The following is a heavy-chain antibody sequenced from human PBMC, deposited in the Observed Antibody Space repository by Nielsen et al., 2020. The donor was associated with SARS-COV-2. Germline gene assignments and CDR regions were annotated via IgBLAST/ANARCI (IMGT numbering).Heavy chain of an antibody. V-gene: IGHV3-23*01. J-gene: IGHJ4*02. D-gene: IGHD3-16*01. CDR1: GFTFSSYA. CDR2: ISGSGSGT. CDR3: AKDGWTRLWLRPSLALYYFDY. Sequence: GGSLRLSCAASGFTFSSYAMSWVRQAPGKGLEWVAAISGSGSGTYYADSVKGRFTISRDNPKNTLYLQMNSLSAEATAVYYCAKDGWTRLWLRPSLALYYFDYWGQGTLVTVSS.